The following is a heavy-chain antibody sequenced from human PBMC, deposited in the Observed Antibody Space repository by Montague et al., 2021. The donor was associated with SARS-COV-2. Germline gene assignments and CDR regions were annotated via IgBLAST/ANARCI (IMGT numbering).Heavy chain of an antibody. CDR1: GFSLSTSGMC. J-gene: IGHJ6*02. V-gene: IGHV2-70*11. Sequence: PALVKPTQTLTLTCTFSGFSLSTSGMCVSWIRQPPGKALEWLARIDWXXXKYYSTSLKTRLTISKDTSKNQVALTMTNMDPVDTATYYCARSLPTTAMDVWDQGTTVTVSS. CDR3: ARSLPTTAMDV. CDR2: IDWXXXK. D-gene: IGHD5-12*01.